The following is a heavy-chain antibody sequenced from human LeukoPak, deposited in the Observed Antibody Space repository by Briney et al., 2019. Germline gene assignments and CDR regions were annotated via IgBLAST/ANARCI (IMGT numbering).Heavy chain of an antibody. J-gene: IGHJ4*02. Sequence: GGSLRLSCAASGFTFSSYEMNWVRQAPGKGLEWVSYISSSGSTIYYADSVKGRFTISRDNAKNSLYLQMNSLRAEDTALYYCARDLRTTGTTGGDYWGQGTLVTVSS. CDR3: ARDLRTTGTTGGDY. D-gene: IGHD1-1*01. V-gene: IGHV3-48*03. CDR1: GFTFSSYE. CDR2: ISSSGSTI.